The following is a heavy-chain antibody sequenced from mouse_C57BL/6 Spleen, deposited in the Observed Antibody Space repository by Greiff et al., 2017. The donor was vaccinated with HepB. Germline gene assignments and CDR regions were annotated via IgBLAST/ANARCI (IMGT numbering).Heavy chain of an antibody. J-gene: IGHJ4*01. V-gene: IGHV1-64*01. CDR1: GYTFTSYW. Sequence: VQLQQSGAELVKPGASVKLSCKASGYTFTSYWMHWVKQRPGQGLEWIGMIHPNSGSTNYNEKFKSQATLTVDKSSSTAYMQLSSLTSEDAAVYFCARSNYWYAMVYWGQGTSVTVSS. D-gene: IGHD1-1*01. CDR3: ARSNYWYAMVY. CDR2: IHPNSGST.